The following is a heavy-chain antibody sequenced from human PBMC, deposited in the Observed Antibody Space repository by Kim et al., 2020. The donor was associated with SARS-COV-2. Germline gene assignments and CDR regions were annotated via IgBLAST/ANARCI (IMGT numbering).Heavy chain of an antibody. Sequence: GGSLRLSCAASGFTFSSYAMHWVRQTPGKGLEYVSAISSNGGSTYYANSVKGRFTISRDNSKNTLYLQMGSLRAEDMAVYYCARDRYSSGWFNAFDIWGQGTTVTVSS. CDR2: ISSNGGST. J-gene: IGHJ3*02. CDR1: GFTFSSYA. D-gene: IGHD6-19*01. CDR3: ARDRYSSGWFNAFDI. V-gene: IGHV3-64*01.